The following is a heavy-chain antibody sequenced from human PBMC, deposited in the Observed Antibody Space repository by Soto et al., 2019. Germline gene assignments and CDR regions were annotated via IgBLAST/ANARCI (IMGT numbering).Heavy chain of an antibody. V-gene: IGHV3-33*01. Sequence: GGSLRLSCAASGFTFSSYGMHWVRQAPGKGLEWVAVIWYDGSNKYYADSVKGRFTISRDNSKNTLYLQMNSLRAEDTAVYYWARDRGEFCSGGSCYPYYYYYYYMDVWGKGTTVTVSS. CDR2: IWYDGSNK. J-gene: IGHJ6*03. CDR3: ARDRGEFCSGGSCYPYYYYYYYMDV. CDR1: GFTFSSYG. D-gene: IGHD2-15*01.